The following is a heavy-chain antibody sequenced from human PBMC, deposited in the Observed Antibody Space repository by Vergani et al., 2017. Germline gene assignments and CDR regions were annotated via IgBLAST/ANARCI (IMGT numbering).Heavy chain of an antibody. D-gene: IGHD6-13*01. J-gene: IGHJ5*02. CDR3: ATLPLQTQQQVTS. Sequence: EVQLVESGGGLVQPGGSLRFSCAASGFTLSDHVMDWVRQGPGKGLEWVGRSRNKARSYTTDYSASVKGRFTISRDDSRNSLYLQMNSLKTEDTAVYYCATLPLQTQQQVTSWGQGTLVTVSS. CDR1: GFTLSDHV. V-gene: IGHV3-72*01. CDR2: SRNKARSYTT.